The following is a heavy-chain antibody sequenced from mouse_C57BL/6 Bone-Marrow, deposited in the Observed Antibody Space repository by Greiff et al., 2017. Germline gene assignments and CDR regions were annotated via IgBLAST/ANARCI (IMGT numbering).Heavy chain of an antibody. Sequence: QVQLQQSGPELVKPGASVKISCKASGYAFSSSWRNLVKQRPGKGLEWIGRIYPGDGDTNYNGKFKGKATLTDDKSSSTAYMHLSSLTSEDSAVYFCAISITTVGGAWCAYWGQGTLVTVSA. J-gene: IGHJ3*01. D-gene: IGHD1-1*01. V-gene: IGHV1-82*01. CDR1: GYAFSSSW. CDR3: AISITTVGGAWCAY. CDR2: IYPGDGDT.